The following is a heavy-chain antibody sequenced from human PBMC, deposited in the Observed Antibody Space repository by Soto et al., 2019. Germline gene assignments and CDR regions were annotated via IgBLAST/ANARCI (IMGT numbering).Heavy chain of an antibody. V-gene: IGHV4-38-2*01. CDR2: THHTGTT. CDR1: GYSVSSGYY. J-gene: IGHJ4*02. Sequence: VQLQESGPGLVKPSETLSLTCAVSGYSVSSGYYWGWIRQSPGKGLEWIANTHHTGTTLYNPSLKSRVTISVDTSKNEVSLKLKSVSAADTAIYYCARGYGSGSFDFWGQGSVVTVSS. CDR3: ARGYGSGSFDF. D-gene: IGHD3-22*01.